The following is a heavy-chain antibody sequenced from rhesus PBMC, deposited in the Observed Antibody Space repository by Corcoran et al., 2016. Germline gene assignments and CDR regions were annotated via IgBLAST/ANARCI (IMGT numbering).Heavy chain of an antibody. CDR2: IYGSGEST. J-gene: IGHJ1*01. D-gene: IGHD2-21*01. V-gene: IGHV4-160*01. CDR3: ARTLVVVAAEYFEF. CDR1: GGSISSNY. Sequence: QVQLQESGPGLVKPSETLSLTCAVSGGSISSNYWSWIRQPPGKGLEWIGRIYGSGESTDYTPSLKSRVTMSTDTSKNQFSLKMSSVTAADTAVYYGARTLVVVAAEYFEFWGQGALVTVSS.